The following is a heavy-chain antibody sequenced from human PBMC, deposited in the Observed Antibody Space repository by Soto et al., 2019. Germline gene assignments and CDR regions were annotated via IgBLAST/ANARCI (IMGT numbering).Heavy chain of an antibody. D-gene: IGHD3-22*01. CDR1: GGSISTSSYY. CDR2: IYYSGST. J-gene: IGHJ4*02. V-gene: IGHV4-39*01. Sequence: SETLSLTCTVSGGSISTSSYYWGWIRQPPGKGLEWIGSIYYSGSTYYNPSLKSRVTISADTSKNQFSLKLSSVTAADTAVYYCARDYDSSGDYWGQGTLVTVSS. CDR3: ARDYDSSGDY.